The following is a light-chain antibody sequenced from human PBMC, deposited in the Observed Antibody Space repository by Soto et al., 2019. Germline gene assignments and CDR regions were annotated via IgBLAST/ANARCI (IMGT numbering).Light chain of an antibody. CDR3: QQRSDWPTIT. Sequence: EIVWTQSPGAQSVSPGERATLSCKASQSVSRYLAWYQQKPGQAPRLLIYDASNRATGIPARFSGSGSGTDFTLTISSLDPEDFADSYCQQRSDWPTITVGQGTRLEIK. CDR2: DAS. J-gene: IGKJ5*01. CDR1: QSVSRY. V-gene: IGKV3-11*01.